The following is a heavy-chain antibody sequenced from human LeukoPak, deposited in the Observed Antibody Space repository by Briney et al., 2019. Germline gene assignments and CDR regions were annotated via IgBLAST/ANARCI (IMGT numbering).Heavy chain of an antibody. CDR1: GYSFTSYW. J-gene: IGHJ4*02. D-gene: IGHD6-13*01. V-gene: IGHV5-51*01. CDR3: AVLGYRSSWGLDY. Sequence: GESLKISCKGFGYSFTSYWIGWVRQMPGKGLEWMGIIYPGDSDTRYSPSFQGQVTISADKSISTAYLQWSSLKASDTAMYYCAVLGYRSSWGLDYWGQGTLVTVSS. CDR2: IYPGDSDT.